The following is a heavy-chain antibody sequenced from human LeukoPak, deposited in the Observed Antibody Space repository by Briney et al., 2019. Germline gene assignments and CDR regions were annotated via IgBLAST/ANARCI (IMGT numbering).Heavy chain of an antibody. D-gene: IGHD3-9*01. J-gene: IGHJ4*02. CDR1: GFTFSSYA. V-gene: IGHV3-30*04. CDR3: ARVNGYYTYYFDY. Sequence: PGGSLRLSCAAPGFTFSSYAMHWVRQAPGKGLEWVAVISYDGRNEYYADSVKGRFTISRDNSKNTLYLQMNSLRAEDTAVYYCARVNGYYTYYFDYWGQGTLVTVSS. CDR2: ISYDGRNE.